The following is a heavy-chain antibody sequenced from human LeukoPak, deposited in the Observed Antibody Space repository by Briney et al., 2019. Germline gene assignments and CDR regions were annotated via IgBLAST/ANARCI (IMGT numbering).Heavy chain of an antibody. CDR1: GYTFTGYY. D-gene: IGHD6-6*01. Sequence: GASVKVSCKASGYTFTGYYMHWVRQAPGQGLEWMGWINPNSGGTNYAQKFQGRVTMTRDTSISTAYMELSRLRSDDTAVYYCARAGSSSSYSLDYWGQGTLVTVSS. J-gene: IGHJ4*02. CDR3: ARAGSSSSYSLDY. CDR2: INPNSGGT. V-gene: IGHV1-2*02.